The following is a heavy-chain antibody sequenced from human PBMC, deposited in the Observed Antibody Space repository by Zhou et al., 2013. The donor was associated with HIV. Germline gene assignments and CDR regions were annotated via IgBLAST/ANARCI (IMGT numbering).Heavy chain of an antibody. J-gene: IGHJ4*02. D-gene: IGHD3-10*01. CDR1: GGTFSSYA. CDR2: IIPILGIA. CDR3: ARVPMRTMVQGVPFDY. V-gene: IGHV1-69*04. Sequence: QVQLVQSGAEVKKPGSSVKVSCKASGGTFSSYAISWVRQAPGQGLEWMGRIIPILGIANYAQKFQGRVTITADKSTSTAYMELSSLRSEDTAVYYCARVPMRTMVQGVPFDYWGQGTLVTVSS.